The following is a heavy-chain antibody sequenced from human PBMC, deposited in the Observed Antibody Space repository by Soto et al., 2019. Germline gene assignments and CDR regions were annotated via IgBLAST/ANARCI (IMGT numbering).Heavy chain of an antibody. J-gene: IGHJ4*02. CDR2: ISGSGGST. CDR3: APHLWFGELYY. D-gene: IGHD3-10*01. V-gene: IGHV3-23*01. CDR1: GFTFSSYA. Sequence: EVQLLESGGGLVQPGGSLRLSCAASGFTFSSYAVSWVRQAPGKGLEWVSAISGSGGSTYYADSVKGRFTISRDNSKNTLYLQMNSLRAEDTAVYYCAPHLWFGELYYWGQGTLVTVSS.